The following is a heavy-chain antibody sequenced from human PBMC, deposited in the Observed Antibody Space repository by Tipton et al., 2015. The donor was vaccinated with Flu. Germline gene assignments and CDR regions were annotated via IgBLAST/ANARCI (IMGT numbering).Heavy chain of an antibody. V-gene: IGHV3-53*01. CDR3: ARDPFLGTGDAFDV. J-gene: IGHJ3*01. Sequence: SLRLSCAASGFSVENKYMSWVRQAPGKGLEWVSVVYGDGSTYYADSVKGRFTISRDSAKRSVYLQMNSLRVEDTAVYYCARDPFLGTGDAFDVWGRGTMVTVSS. CDR1: GFSVENKY. D-gene: IGHD2/OR15-2a*01. CDR2: VYGDGST.